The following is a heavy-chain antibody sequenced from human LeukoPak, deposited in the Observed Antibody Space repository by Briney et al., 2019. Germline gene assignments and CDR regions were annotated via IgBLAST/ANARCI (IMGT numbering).Heavy chain of an antibody. D-gene: IGHD4-17*01. J-gene: IGHJ4*02. CDR3: ATGQTTAVLVDTLLF. Sequence: ASVKVSCKVSGHTLSEFSIHCVRQAPGKGLEWMGGFDPDDAETVFARKFQGRVTMTEDTSTNTAYMELTSLRSEDTAVYYCATGQTTAVLVDTLLFWGQGTLVTVSS. CDR1: GHTLSEFS. CDR2: FDPDDAET. V-gene: IGHV1-24*01.